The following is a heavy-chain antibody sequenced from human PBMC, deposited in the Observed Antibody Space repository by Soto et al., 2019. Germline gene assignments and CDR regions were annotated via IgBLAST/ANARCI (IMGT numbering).Heavy chain of an antibody. CDR1: GFTFSSYA. CDR2: ISYDGSNK. CDR3: ATAWIQLWHPLDY. D-gene: IGHD5-18*01. Sequence: GGSLRLSCAASGFTFSSYAMHWVRQAPGKGLEWVAVISYDGSNKYYADSVKGRFTISRDNSKNTLYLQMNSLRAEDTAVYYCATAWIQLWHPLDYWGQGTLVTVSS. V-gene: IGHV3-30-3*01. J-gene: IGHJ4*02.